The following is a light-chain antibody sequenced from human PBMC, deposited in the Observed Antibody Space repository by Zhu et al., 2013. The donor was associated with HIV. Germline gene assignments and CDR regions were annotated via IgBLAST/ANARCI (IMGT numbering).Light chain of an antibody. CDR1: SLSQKF. J-gene: IGLJ2*01. CDR3: QAWDTTHVV. Sequence: TQSPSLSVSPGQTANLTCSGHSLSQKFVSWYHQKPGQSPLLIIYQDSRRPSGVSERFAASNSGNTASLIITATQSSDEGDYYCQAWDTTHVVFGGGTRLTVL. CDR2: QDS. V-gene: IGLV3-1*01.